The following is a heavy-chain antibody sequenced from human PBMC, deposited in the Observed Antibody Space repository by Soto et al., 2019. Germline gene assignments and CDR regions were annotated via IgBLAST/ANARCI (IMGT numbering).Heavy chain of an antibody. J-gene: IGHJ4*02. CDR3: ARNYYHSSGSLDY. Sequence: QVQLQESGPGLVKPSETLSLTCTVSGGSVSSGSYYWSWIRQPPGKGLEWIGYIYYSGSTNYNPSLKSRVTISVDTSKNQCYLKLSSVTAADTAVYYCARNYYHSSGSLDYWGQGTLVTVST. CDR2: IYYSGST. V-gene: IGHV4-61*01. D-gene: IGHD3-22*01. CDR1: GGSVSSGSYY.